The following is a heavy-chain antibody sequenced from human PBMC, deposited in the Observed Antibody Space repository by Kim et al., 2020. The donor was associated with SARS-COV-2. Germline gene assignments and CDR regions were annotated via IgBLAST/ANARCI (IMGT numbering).Heavy chain of an antibody. J-gene: IGHJ5*02. V-gene: IGHV4-59*01. CDR3: ARERTGYGRLDP. CDR2: IYYSGST. Sequence: SETLSLTCAVSGDSLGSYYWSWIRQPPGKGLEWIAYIYYSGSTTYNPSLKSRVTMSIDTSKNQFSLRLTSVTPADTAVYFCARERTGYGRLDPWGQGILVSVSS. CDR1: GDSLGSYY. D-gene: IGHD5-12*01.